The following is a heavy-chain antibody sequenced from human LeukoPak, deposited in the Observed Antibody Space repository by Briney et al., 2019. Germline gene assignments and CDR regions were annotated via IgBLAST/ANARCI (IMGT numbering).Heavy chain of an antibody. V-gene: IGHV4-38-2*02. D-gene: IGHD3-22*01. CDR2: IYHRGIT. Sequence: PSETLSLTCTVSGSGYSISGGYYWGWIRQPPGKGLGWIGSIYHRGITYYNPSLKSRVTISLDMYKNQFSLRLNSVTAADTAVYFCAGQFDSSGSYFYWGQGTLVTVSS. CDR3: AGQFDSSGSYFY. CDR1: GSGYSISGGYY. J-gene: IGHJ4*02.